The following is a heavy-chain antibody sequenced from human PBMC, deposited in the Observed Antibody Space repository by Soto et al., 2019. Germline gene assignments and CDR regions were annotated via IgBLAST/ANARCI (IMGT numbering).Heavy chain of an antibody. CDR3: AREVQLWLNGMDV. D-gene: IGHD5-18*01. CDR2: INHSGST. Sequence: SETLSLTCAVYGGSFSGYYWSWIRQPPGKGLEWIGEINHSGSTNYNPSLKSRVTISVDTSKNQFSLKLSSVTAADTAVYYCAREVQLWLNGMDVWGPGTTVTVSS. CDR1: GGSFSGYY. J-gene: IGHJ6*02. V-gene: IGHV4-34*01.